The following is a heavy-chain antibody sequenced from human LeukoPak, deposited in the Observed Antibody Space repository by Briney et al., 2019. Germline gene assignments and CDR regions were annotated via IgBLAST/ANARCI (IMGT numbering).Heavy chain of an antibody. V-gene: IGHV3-7*03. Sequence: GGSLRLSCAASGFTLCIYWMNWVRAVPGEGLGWGATIKQDGGERYYVDSVEGRFTFSRDNGKTSVYLQMISLRADDPAVYYCARSRAAVVMGELMPSFYYGMDVWGQGTTVTVSS. CDR2: IKQDGGER. CDR3: ARSRAAVVMGELMPSFYYGMDV. D-gene: IGHD3-16*01. CDR1: GFTLCIYW. J-gene: IGHJ6*02.